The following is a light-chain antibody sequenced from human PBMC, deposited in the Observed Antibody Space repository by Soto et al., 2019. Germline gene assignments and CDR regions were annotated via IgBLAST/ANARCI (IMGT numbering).Light chain of an antibody. CDR3: QTWGTGIEV. V-gene: IGLV4-69*01. CDR2: LNSDGSH. Sequence: QLVLTQSPSASASLGASVKLTCTLSSGHSSYTIAWHQQQPEKGPRYLMTLNSDGSHSKGDGIPDRFTGSSSGAERYLSISSLQSEDEADYYCQTWGTGIEVFGGGTKRTV. J-gene: IGLJ2*01. CDR1: SGHSSYT.